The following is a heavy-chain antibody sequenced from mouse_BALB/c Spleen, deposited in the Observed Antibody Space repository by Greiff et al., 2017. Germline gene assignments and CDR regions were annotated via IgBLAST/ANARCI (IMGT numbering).Heavy chain of an antibody. Sequence: VKLVESGPGLVQPSQSLSITCTVSGFSLTSYGVHWVRQSPGKGLEWLGVIWSGGSTDYNAAFISRLSISKDNSKSQVFFKMNSLQANDTAIYYCAPYYRYSFAYWGQGTLVTVSA. J-gene: IGHJ3*01. V-gene: IGHV2-2*02. CDR2: IWSGGST. D-gene: IGHD2-14*01. CDR1: GFSLTSYG. CDR3: APYYRYSFAY.